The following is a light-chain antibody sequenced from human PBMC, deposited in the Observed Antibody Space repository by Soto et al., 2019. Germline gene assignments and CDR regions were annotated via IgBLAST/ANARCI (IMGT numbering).Light chain of an antibody. Sequence: QSVLTQPPSVSGAPGQRVTISCTESSSNIGAGYDVHWYQQLPGTAPKLLIYGNSNRPSGVPDRFSGSKSGTSASLAITGLQAEDEADYYCQSYDSSLSGGVFGGGTKLNVL. CDR3: QSYDSSLSGGV. J-gene: IGLJ3*02. V-gene: IGLV1-40*01. CDR1: SSNIGAGYD. CDR2: GNS.